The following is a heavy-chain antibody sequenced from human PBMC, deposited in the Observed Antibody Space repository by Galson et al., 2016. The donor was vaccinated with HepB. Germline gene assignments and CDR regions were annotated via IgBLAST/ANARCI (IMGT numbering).Heavy chain of an antibody. Sequence: SLRLSCAASGFSFSNFAMHWVRQAPGKGLEWVALISYDGSRKYHADSVKGRFTISRDNSKNTLYLQMNSLRGDDTALYYCAKAESGRPHELIAHWGLGTMVTVSS. V-gene: IGHV3-30-3*01. CDR1: GFSFSNFA. CDR3: AKAESGRPHELIAH. CDR2: ISYDGSRK. D-gene: IGHD3-3*01. J-gene: IGHJ1*01.